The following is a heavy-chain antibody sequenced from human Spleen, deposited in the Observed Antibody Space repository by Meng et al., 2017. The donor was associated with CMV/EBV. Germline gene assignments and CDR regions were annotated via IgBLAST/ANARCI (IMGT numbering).Heavy chain of an antibody. CDR2: SNTDGSST. V-gene: IGHV3-74*01. CDR3: AKSRDSGYDLIDY. J-gene: IGHJ4*02. CDR1: GFTFSNYW. Sequence: GESLKISCAASGFTFSNYWMHWVRQAPGKGLVWVSRSNTDGSSTNYADSVKGRFTISRDNAKNTLYLQLNSLRAEDTAVYYCAKSRDSGYDLIDYWGQGTLVTVSS. D-gene: IGHD5-12*01.